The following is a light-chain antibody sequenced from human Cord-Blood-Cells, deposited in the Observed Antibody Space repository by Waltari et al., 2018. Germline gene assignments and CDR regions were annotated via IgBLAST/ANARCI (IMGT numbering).Light chain of an antibody. CDR1: QSVSSY. J-gene: IGKJ3*01. V-gene: IGKV3-11*01. CDR2: DAS. CDR3: QQRSNWPPFT. Sequence: EIVLTQSPVTLSLSPGERATLSCRASQSVSSYLAWYQQKPGQAPRLLIYDASNRATGIPARFSCSGSGTDFTLTISILEPEDFAVYYCQQRSNWPPFTFGPGTKLDIK.